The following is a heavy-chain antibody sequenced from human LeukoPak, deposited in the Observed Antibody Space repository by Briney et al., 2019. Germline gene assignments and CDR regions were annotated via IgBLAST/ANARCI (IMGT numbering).Heavy chain of an antibody. CDR1: GFTFSSYT. CDR3: AREDYYYYYMDV. J-gene: IGHJ6*03. CDR2: ISSSSSYI. Sequence: GGSLRLSCAVSGFTFSSYTMNWVRQAPGKGLEWVSSISSSSSYISYADSVKVRFTISGDNDKNSLYLQMNSLGAEDTAVYYCAREDYYYYYMDVWGKGTTVTISS. V-gene: IGHV3-21*01.